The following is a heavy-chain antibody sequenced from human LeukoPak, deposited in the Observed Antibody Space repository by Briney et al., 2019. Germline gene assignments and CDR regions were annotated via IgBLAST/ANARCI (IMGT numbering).Heavy chain of an antibody. CDR1: AYTFTSYD. D-gene: IGHD2-15*01. Sequence: GASVKVSCKASAYTFTSYDINWVRQATGQGLEWMGWMNPNSGNTGYAQKFQGRVTMTRNTSISTAYMELSSLRSEDTAVYYCARGAPGSYCSGGSCPYFDYWGQGTLISASS. J-gene: IGHJ4*02. CDR3: ARGAPGSYCSGGSCPYFDY. V-gene: IGHV1-8*01. CDR2: MNPNSGNT.